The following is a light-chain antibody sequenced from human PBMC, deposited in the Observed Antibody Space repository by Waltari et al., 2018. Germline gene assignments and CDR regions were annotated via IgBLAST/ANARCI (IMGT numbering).Light chain of an antibody. CDR3: QQYGSSLWT. V-gene: IGKV3-20*01. J-gene: IGKJ1*01. Sequence: EIVLTQSPGTLSLSPGERVTLSCRASQSVSSSYLAWYQQKPGQAPRLLIYGASSRATGIPVRFSGSGSGTDFTLTISRLEPEDFAVYYCQQYGSSLWTFGQGTKVEIK. CDR1: QSVSSSY. CDR2: GAS.